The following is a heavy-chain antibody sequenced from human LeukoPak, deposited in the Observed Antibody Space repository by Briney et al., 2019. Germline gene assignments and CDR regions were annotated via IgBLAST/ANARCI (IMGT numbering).Heavy chain of an antibody. CDR2: ISGCGGST. J-gene: IGHJ4*02. CDR3: AKDNSVITFGGVIVN. Sequence: PGGSLTLSCAASGFTFSSYAMSWVRQAPGKGLEGVSGISGCGGSTYYADSVKGRFTISRDNSKNTLYLQMNSLRAEDTAVYYCAKDNSVITFGGVIVNWGQGTLVTVSS. D-gene: IGHD3-16*02. CDR1: GFTFSSYA. V-gene: IGHV3-23*01.